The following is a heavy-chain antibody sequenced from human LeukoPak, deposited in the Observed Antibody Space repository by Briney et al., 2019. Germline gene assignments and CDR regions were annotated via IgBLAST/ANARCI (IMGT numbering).Heavy chain of an antibody. CDR1: GYTFTSYA. CDR3: ARDRGIQFDAFDI. V-gene: IGHV1-3*01. Sequence: GASVKVSCKASGYTFTSYAMHWVRQAPGQRLEWMGWINAGNGNTKYSQKFQGRVTITRDTSASTAYMELSSLRSEDTAVYYCARDRGIQFDAFDIWGQGTMVTVSS. D-gene: IGHD5-18*01. CDR2: INAGNGNT. J-gene: IGHJ3*02.